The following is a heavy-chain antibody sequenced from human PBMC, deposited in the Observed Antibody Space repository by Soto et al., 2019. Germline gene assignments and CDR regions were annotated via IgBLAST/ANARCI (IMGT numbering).Heavy chain of an antibody. CDR2: INPNSGGT. Sequence: ASVKVSCKASGYTFTGYYMHWVRQAPGRGLEWMGWINPNSGGTNYAQKFQGWVTMTRDTSISTAYMELSRLRSDDTAVYYCATGYCSGGSCYSGNDAFDIWGQGTMVTVSS. V-gene: IGHV1-2*04. CDR3: ATGYCSGGSCYSGNDAFDI. D-gene: IGHD2-15*01. J-gene: IGHJ3*02. CDR1: GYTFTGYY.